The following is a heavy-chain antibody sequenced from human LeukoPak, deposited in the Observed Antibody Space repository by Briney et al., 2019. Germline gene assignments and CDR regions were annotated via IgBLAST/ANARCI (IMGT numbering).Heavy chain of an antibody. CDR1: GYTFTSYG. V-gene: IGHV1-18*01. CDR2: ISAYNGNT. D-gene: IGHD6-6*01. CDR3: AIYKVARPYYYYGMDV. Sequence: ASVKVSCKASGYTFTSYGISWVRQAPGQGLEWMGWISAYNGNTNYAQKLQGRVTMTTDTSTSTAYMELRSLRSDDTAVYYCAIYKVARPYYYYGMDVWGQGTTVTVSS. J-gene: IGHJ6*02.